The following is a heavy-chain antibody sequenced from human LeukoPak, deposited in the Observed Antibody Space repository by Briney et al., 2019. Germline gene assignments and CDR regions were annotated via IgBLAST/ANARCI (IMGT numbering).Heavy chain of an antibody. Sequence: GGSLRPSCAASGFNFSDSAMSWVRQAPGKGLEWVSLISFSGGSTYYADSVKGRFTISRDNSKNTLYLQMNSLRAEDTAVYYCAKDRSYGGRHFDYWGQGTLVTVSS. CDR1: GFNFSDSA. J-gene: IGHJ4*02. CDR2: ISFSGGST. D-gene: IGHD1-26*01. V-gene: IGHV3-23*01. CDR3: AKDRSYGGRHFDY.